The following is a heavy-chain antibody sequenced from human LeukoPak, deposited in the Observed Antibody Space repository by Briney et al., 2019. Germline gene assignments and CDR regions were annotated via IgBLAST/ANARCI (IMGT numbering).Heavy chain of an antibody. Sequence: GRSLRLSCAASGFTFDDYAMHWVRQAPGKGLEWVSGISWNSGSIGYADSVKGRFTISRDNAKNSLYLQMNSLRAEDTALYYCAKDLSTGYYYYYGMDVWGQGTTVTVSS. CDR3: AKDLSTGYYYYYGMDV. J-gene: IGHJ6*02. D-gene: IGHD2-8*02. CDR2: ISWNSGSI. CDR1: GFTFDDYA. V-gene: IGHV3-9*01.